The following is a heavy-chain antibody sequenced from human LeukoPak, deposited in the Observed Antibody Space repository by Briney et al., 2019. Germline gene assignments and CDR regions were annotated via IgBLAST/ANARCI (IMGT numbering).Heavy chain of an antibody. CDR1: GFTFSSYG. V-gene: IGHV3-30*02. Sequence: GGSLRLSCAASGFTFSSYGMHWVRQAPGKGLEWVAFIRDDGSNKYYADSVKGRFTISRDNSKNTLYLQMNSLRAEDTAMYYCAKESFDFWGQGTLVTVSP. CDR2: IRDDGSNK. CDR3: AKESFDF. J-gene: IGHJ4*02.